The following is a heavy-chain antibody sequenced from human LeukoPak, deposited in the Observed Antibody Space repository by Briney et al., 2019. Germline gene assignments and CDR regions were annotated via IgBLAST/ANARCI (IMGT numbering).Heavy chain of an antibody. D-gene: IGHD4-17*01. J-gene: IGHJ4*02. CDR3: ARDLTVTTPCFDY. CDR1: GFSFGDYT. Sequence: GGSLRLSCAASGFSFGDYTMNWVRQAPGKGLGWVSSIISTGSYIHYADSVKGRFTISRDNAKNSLYLQMNSLRAEDTAVYYCARDLTVTTPCFDYWGQGTLVTVSS. V-gene: IGHV3-21*01. CDR2: IISTGSYI.